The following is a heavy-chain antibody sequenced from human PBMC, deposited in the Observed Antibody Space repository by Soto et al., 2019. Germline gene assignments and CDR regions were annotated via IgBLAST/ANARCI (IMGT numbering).Heavy chain of an antibody. CDR2: ISWDGGST. J-gene: IGHJ6*02. CDR3: GTGQYSYDSYGLDV. Sequence: GGSLRLSCAASGFTFDDYAMHWVRQAPGKGLEWVSLISWDGGSTYYADSVKGRFTISRDNSKNSLYLQMNSLRAEDTAVLYCGTGQYSYDSYGLDVWGQGTLVTVSS. D-gene: IGHD5-18*01. CDR1: GFTFDDYA. V-gene: IGHV3-43D*03.